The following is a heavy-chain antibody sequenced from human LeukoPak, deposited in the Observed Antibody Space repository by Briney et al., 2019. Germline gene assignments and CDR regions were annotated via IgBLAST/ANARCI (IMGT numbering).Heavy chain of an antibody. J-gene: IGHJ4*02. Sequence: QPGGTLRLSCAASGFIFSNHGMNWVSQAPGKGLEWVSGISGDAGRTYYADSVKGPFTISRDNSTNTLYLQMNSLRAEDTAIYYCAKDRAWGAFAYWGQGTLVTVSS. V-gene: IGHV3-23*01. CDR3: AKDRAWGAFAY. CDR2: ISGDAGRT. CDR1: GFIFSNHG. D-gene: IGHD1-26*01.